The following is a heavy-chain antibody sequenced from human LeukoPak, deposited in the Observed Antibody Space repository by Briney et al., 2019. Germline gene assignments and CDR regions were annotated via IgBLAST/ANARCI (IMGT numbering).Heavy chain of an antibody. CDR1: GFTFNDYA. CDR3: ARHDSFIPY. V-gene: IGHV3-23*01. D-gene: IGHD3-16*02. J-gene: IGHJ4*02. CDR2: ISDTGRRT. Sequence: GGSLRLSCAASGFTFNDYAMSWVRQAEGKGLGWVAGISDTGRRTYYTDSVKGRFTISRDDSKKTVSLKMTTLTAEDTAIYFCARHDSFIPYWGQGTLVTVSS.